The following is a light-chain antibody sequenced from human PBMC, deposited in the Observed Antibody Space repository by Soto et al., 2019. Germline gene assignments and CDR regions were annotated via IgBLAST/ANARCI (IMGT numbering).Light chain of an antibody. J-gene: IGLJ1*01. CDR1: SSDVGGYNY. Sequence: QSALTQPASVSGSPGQSITISCTGSSSDVGGYNYVSWYQQHPGKAPKLMIYEVSNRPSGVSNRFSGSKSGNTASLTISGLQNDDEADYSCSSYRSGATLNFGTGTKGTVL. CDR3: SSYRSGATLN. CDR2: EVS. V-gene: IGLV2-14*01.